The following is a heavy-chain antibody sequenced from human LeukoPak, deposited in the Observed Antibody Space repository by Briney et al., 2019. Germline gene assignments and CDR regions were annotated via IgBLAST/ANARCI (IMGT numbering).Heavy chain of an antibody. V-gene: IGHV3-23*01. CDR3: ATPGSSYYYYGMDV. J-gene: IGHJ6*02. CDR1: GFIFSSYA. Sequence: PGGSLRLSCAASGFIFSSYAMSWVRQAPGKGLEWVSAISGGGDNTYYAASVKGRFTTTRDNSKNTLYLQMNSLRAEDTALYYCATPGSSYYYYGMDVWGQGTTVIVSS. CDR2: ISGGGDNT.